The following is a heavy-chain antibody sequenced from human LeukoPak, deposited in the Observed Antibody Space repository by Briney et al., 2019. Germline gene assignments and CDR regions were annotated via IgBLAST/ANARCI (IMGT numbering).Heavy chain of an antibody. D-gene: IGHD5-18*01. CDR3: AREVAGIQLFDY. V-gene: IGHV4-59*01. Sequence: SETLSLTCTVSGGSISSYYWSWIRQPPGKGLEWIGTIYYSGSTKNNPSLKSRVTISVATSKNRFSLKLTSVTPADTAVYYCAREVAGIQLFDYWGQGTLVTVSS. CDR1: GGSISSYY. J-gene: IGHJ4*02. CDR2: IYYSGST.